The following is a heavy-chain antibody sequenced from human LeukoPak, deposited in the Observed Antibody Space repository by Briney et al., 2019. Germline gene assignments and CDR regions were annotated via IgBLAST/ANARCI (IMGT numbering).Heavy chain of an antibody. CDR2: IKEDGSEK. D-gene: IGHD4-17*01. Sequence: GGSLRLSCAASGFSFSSYWMSWVRQAPGKRLEWVANIKEDGSEKYYVDSVKGRFTISRDNAKTSVYLQMNSLRAEDTAVYYCARYGVEAFEIWGQGTMVTVSS. CDR3: ARYGVEAFEI. J-gene: IGHJ3*02. CDR1: GFSFSSYW. V-gene: IGHV3-7*05.